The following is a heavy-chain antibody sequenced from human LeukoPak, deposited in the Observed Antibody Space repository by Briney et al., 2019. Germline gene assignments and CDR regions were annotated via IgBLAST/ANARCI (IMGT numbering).Heavy chain of an antibody. CDR1: GGSISSYY. CDR2: IYYSGST. CDR3: ARVAASSGYYYYYGMDV. J-gene: IGHJ6*02. D-gene: IGHD3-22*01. Sequence: SETLSLTCTVSGGSISSYYWSWIRQPPGKGLEWIGYIYYSGSTNYNPSLKSRVTISVDTSKNQFSLKLSSVTAADTAVYHCARVAASSGYYYYYGMDVWGQGTTVTVSS. V-gene: IGHV4-59*01.